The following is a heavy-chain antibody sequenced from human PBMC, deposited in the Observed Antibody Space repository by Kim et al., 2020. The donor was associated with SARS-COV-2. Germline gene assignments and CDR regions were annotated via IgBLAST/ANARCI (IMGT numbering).Heavy chain of an antibody. CDR3: AREGLAVAGTLDY. D-gene: IGHD6-19*01. CDR1: GGSISSYY. J-gene: IGHJ4*02. CDR2: IYYSGST. Sequence: SETLSLTCTVSGGSISSYYWSWIRQPPGKGLEWIGYIYYSGSTNYNPSLKSRVTISVDTSKNQFSLKLSSVTAADTAVYYCAREGLAVAGTLDYWGQGTLVTVSS. V-gene: IGHV4-59*01.